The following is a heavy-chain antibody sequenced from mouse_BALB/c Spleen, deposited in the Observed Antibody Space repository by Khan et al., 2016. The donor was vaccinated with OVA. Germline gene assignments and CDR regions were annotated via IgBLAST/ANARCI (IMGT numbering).Heavy chain of an antibody. CDR2: IAPGSGSA. CDR3: ARENYYGSSRYAMDY. V-gene: IGHV1S41*01. CDR1: GYTFTSYW. Sequence: DLVKPGASVKLSCKASGYTFTSYWINWIKQRPGQGLEWIGRIAPGSGSAYYSAMFKGKATLTVDTSSSTAYIQLSSLSSEDSAFYCCARENYYGSSRYAMDYWGQGTSVTVSS. D-gene: IGHD1-1*01. J-gene: IGHJ4*01.